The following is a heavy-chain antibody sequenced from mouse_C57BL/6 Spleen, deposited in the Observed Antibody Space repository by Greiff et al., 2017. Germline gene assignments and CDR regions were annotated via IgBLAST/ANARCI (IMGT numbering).Heavy chain of an antibody. CDR2: INPNNGGT. CDR3: ARSEGIYDGYPAWFAY. CDR1: GYTFTDYY. J-gene: IGHJ3*01. D-gene: IGHD2-3*01. Sequence: VQLKQSGPELVKPGASVKISCKASGYTFTDYYMNWVKQSHGKSLEWIGDINPNNGGTSYNQKFKGKATLTVDKSSSTAYMELRSLTSEDSAVYYCARSEGIYDGYPAWFAYWGQGTLVTVSA. V-gene: IGHV1-26*01.